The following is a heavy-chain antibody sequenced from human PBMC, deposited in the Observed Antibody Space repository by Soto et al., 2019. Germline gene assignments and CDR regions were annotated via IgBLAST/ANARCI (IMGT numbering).Heavy chain of an antibody. D-gene: IGHD6-19*01. CDR2: IIPIFGTA. Sequence: RASVKVSCKASGGTFSSYAISWVRQAPGQGLEWMGGIIPIFGTANYAQKFQGRVTITADESTSTAYMELSSLRSEDTAVYYCARDPKGGQWLVRGAFDIWGQGTMVTVSS. CDR1: GGTFSSYA. CDR3: ARDPKGGQWLVRGAFDI. J-gene: IGHJ3*02. V-gene: IGHV1-69*13.